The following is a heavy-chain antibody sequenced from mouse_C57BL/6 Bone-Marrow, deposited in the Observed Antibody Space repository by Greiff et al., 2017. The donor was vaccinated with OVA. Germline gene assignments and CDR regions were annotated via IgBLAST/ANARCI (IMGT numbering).Heavy chain of an antibody. V-gene: IGHV1-64*01. CDR1: GYTFTSSW. CDR3: ARAGYYYGSGDY. Sequence: QVQLQQPGAELVKPGASVKLSCKASGYTFTSSWMHWVKQRPGQGLEWIGMIHPNSGSTNYNEKFKSKATLTVDKSSSTAYMQLSSLTSEDSAVYYCARAGYYYGSGDYWGQGTTLTVSS. D-gene: IGHD1-1*01. CDR2: IHPNSGST. J-gene: IGHJ2*01.